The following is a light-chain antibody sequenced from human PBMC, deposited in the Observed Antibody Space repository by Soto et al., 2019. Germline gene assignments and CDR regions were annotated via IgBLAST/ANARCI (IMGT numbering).Light chain of an antibody. J-gene: IGLJ2*01. CDR1: TGAVTSNHH. V-gene: IGLV7-46*01. Sequence: QTVVTQEPSLTVSPGGTVTLTCGSSTGAVTSNHHPYWFQQKAGQAPRTLIYDTSNKHSWTPARFSCSLLGDKAALTLSGAQPEDEAQYYCLLSYNAARVFGGGTKLTVL. CDR3: LLSYNAARV. CDR2: DTS.